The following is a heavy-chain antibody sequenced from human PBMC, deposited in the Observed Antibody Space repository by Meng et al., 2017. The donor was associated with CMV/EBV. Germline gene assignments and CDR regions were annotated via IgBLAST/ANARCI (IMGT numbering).Heavy chain of an antibody. CDR1: GFTSSIYW. Sequence: GGSLRPSCAASGFTSSIYWLSWVRQAPGKGLEWVANIKQDGSEKYYVDSVKGRLTISRDNAKNSLYLQMNSLRAEDTDVYYCAREDRPLVHCSSTSCRTNYYYYGMDVWGQGTTVTVSS. J-gene: IGHJ6*02. CDR3: AREDRPLVHCSSTSCRTNYYYYGMDV. V-gene: IGHV3-7*01. D-gene: IGHD2-2*01. CDR2: IKQDGSEK.